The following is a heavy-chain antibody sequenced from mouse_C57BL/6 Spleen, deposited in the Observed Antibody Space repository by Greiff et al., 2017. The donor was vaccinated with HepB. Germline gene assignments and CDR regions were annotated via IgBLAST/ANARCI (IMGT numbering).Heavy chain of an antibody. CDR1: GFTFSDYY. CDR2: INYDGSST. CDR3: ARGGYGSDYYAMDY. D-gene: IGHD1-1*01. J-gene: IGHJ4*01. V-gene: IGHV5-16*01. Sequence: EVKLVESEGGLVQPGSSMKLSWTASGFTFSDYYMAWVRQVPEKGLEWVANINYDGSSTYYLDSLKSRFIISRDNAKNILYLQMSSLKSEDTATYYCARGGYGSDYYAMDYWGQGTSVTVSS.